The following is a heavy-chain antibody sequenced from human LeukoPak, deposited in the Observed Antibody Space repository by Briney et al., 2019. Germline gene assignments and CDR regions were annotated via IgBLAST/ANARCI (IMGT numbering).Heavy chain of an antibody. CDR1: GFTFSSNA. CDR3: GRVIAGAIDY. Sequence: GGSLRLSCAGPGFTFSSNALSWVRQAPGKDLEWVAVIKYDGSEKFHVDFVKGRFPISRDNADNSMYLQMNSLRAEDTAVYYCGRVIAGAIDYWGQGTLVTVSS. D-gene: IGHD3-16*02. J-gene: IGHJ4*02. CDR2: IKYDGSEK. V-gene: IGHV3-7*02.